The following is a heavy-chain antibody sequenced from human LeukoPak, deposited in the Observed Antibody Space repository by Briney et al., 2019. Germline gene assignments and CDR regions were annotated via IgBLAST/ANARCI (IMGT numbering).Heavy chain of an antibody. V-gene: IGHV3-30*04. Sequence: PGRSLRLSCAASGFTFSSYAMHWVRQAPGKGLEWVAVISYGGSNKYYADSVKGRFTISRDNSKNTLYLQMNSLRAEDTAIYYCAKFYRATRGACDSWGQGTLVTVSS. CDR2: ISYGGSNK. D-gene: IGHD2-21*02. CDR1: GFTFSSYA. CDR3: AKFYRATRGACDS. J-gene: IGHJ4*02.